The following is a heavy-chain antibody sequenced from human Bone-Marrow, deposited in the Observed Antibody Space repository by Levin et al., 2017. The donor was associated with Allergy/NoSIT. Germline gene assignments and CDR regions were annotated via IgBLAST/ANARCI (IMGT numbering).Heavy chain of an antibody. CDR2: ITESGYRT. Sequence: GESLRLSCAASRFTFSSYDMSWVRQAPGKGLEWVSSITESGYRTYYADSVKGRFTISRDNSKNTLYLQMNSLRAEDTAVYFCAKRGVRGGDSQGGHFDSWGQGTLVTVSS. D-gene: IGHD2-21*02. CDR1: RFTFSSYD. CDR3: AKRGVRGGDSQGGHFDS. V-gene: IGHV3-23*01. J-gene: IGHJ4*02.